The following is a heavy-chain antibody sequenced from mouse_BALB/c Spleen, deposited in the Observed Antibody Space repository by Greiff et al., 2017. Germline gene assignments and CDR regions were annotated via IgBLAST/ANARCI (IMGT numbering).Heavy chain of an antibody. J-gene: IGHJ2*01. D-gene: IGHD1-1*01. CDR2: IRNKANGYTT. CDR1: GFTFTDYY. V-gene: IGHV7-3*02. CDR3: ARYYGSSYYFDY. Sequence: EVQLVESGGGLVQPGGSLRLSCATSGFTFTDYYMSWVRQPPGKALEWLGFIRNKANGYTTEYSASVKGRFTISRDNSQSILYLQMNTLRAEDSATYYCARYYGSSYYFDYWGQGTTLTVSS.